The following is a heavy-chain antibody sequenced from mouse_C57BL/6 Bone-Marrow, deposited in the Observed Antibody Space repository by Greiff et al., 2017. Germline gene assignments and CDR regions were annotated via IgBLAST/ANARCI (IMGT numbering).Heavy chain of an antibody. J-gene: IGHJ2*01. CDR2: ISSGGDYI. D-gene: IGHD2-12*01. Sequence: EVKLVESGEGLVKPGGSLKLSCAASGFTFSSYAMSWVRQTPEKRLEWVAYISSGGDYIYYADTVKGRFTISRDNARNTLYLQMSSLKSEDTAMYYCTRESIVTTYYFDYWGQGTTLTVSS. CDR3: TRESIVTTYYFDY. V-gene: IGHV5-9-1*02. CDR1: GFTFSSYA.